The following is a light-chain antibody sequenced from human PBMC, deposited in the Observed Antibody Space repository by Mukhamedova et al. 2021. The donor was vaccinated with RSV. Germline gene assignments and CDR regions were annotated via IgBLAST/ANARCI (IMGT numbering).Light chain of an antibody. J-gene: IGKJ1*01. CDR2: GAS. CDR3: QHSGT. CDR1: QSVSSN. Sequence: ASQSVSSNLAWYQQKPGQAPRLLIYGASTRATGIPARFSGSGSGTEFTLTISSMQSEDFAVYYCQHSGTFSQGPKVEIK. V-gene: IGKV3-15*01.